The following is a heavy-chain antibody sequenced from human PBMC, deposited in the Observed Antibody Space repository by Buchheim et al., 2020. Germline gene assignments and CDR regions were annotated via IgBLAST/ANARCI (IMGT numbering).Heavy chain of an antibody. Sequence: EVQLLESGGGLVQPGGSLRLSCAASGFTFSSYAMSWVRQAPGKGLEWVSAISGSGGSTYYADSVKGRFIIPRDTPTHTLHLQMNSLRAEDTAVYYCAKGGRGYSYGALDYWGQGTL. V-gene: IGHV3-23*01. CDR3: AKGGRGYSYGALDY. D-gene: IGHD5-18*01. J-gene: IGHJ4*02. CDR1: GFTFSSYA. CDR2: ISGSGGST.